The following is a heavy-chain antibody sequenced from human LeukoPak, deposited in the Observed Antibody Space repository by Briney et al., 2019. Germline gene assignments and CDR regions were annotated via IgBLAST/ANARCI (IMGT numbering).Heavy chain of an antibody. J-gene: IGHJ4*02. CDR3: ARRDYVWGSYRLDY. V-gene: IGHV4-34*01. CDR2: INHSGST. CDR1: GGSFSGYY. D-gene: IGHD3-16*02. Sequence: SETLSLTCAVYGGSFSGYYWSWIRQPPGKGLEWIGEINHSGSTNYNPSLKSRVTISVDTSKNQFSLKLTSVTAADTAVYYCARRDYVWGSYRLDYWGQGTLVTVSS.